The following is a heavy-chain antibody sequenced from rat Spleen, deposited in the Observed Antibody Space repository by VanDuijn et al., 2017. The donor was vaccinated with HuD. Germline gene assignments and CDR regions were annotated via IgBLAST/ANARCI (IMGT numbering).Heavy chain of an antibody. CDR2: ISYDGSST. D-gene: IGHD1-7*01. CDR3: ARRHYGYTDYFDY. CDR1: GFTFSDYY. J-gene: IGHJ2*01. Sequence: EVQLVESGGGLVQPGRSLKFSCAASGFTFSDYYMAWVRQAPTKGLEWVATISYDGSSTYYRDSVKGRFTISRDNAKSTLYLQMNSLRSEDTATYYCARRHYGYTDYFDYWGQGVMVTVSS. V-gene: IGHV5-29*01.